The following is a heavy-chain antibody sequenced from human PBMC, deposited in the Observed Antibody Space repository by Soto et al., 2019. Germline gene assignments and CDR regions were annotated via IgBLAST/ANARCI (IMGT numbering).Heavy chain of an antibody. CDR3: TRNQVKADY. CDR2: IKEDGSEQ. J-gene: IGHJ4*02. CDR1: GFTFSSYW. V-gene: IGHV3-7*01. D-gene: IGHD3-10*01. Sequence: EVQLVESGGGLVQPGGSLRLSCAASGFTFSSYWMTWVRQAPGKGLEWVAKIKEDGSEQNYVDSAKGRFTISRDNAKSSPYLQMNSLRVDDTAKYYCTRNQVKADYWGQGTLVTVSS.